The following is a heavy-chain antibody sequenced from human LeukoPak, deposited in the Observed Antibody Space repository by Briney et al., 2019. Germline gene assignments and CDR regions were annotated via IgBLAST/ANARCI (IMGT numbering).Heavy chain of an antibody. V-gene: IGHV1-2*02. CDR2: FNPNSGGT. CDR1: GYTFTGYF. Sequence: ASVKVSCKASGYTFTGYFIHWVRQAPGQGLEWMGWFNPNSGGTNYAQKFQGRVTMTGDTSINTAYMELSRLTSDDTAVYYCSRDRGYYDSGNYPTDYWGQGTLVTVSS. CDR3: SRDRGYYDSGNYPTDY. J-gene: IGHJ4*02. D-gene: IGHD3-10*01.